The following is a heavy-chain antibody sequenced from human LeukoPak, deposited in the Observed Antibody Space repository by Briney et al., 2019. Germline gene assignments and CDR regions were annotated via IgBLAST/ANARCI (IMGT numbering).Heavy chain of an antibody. V-gene: IGHV4-31*03. CDR3: AREVPITIFGVVVNWFDP. Sequence: NPSETLSLTCSVSGGSTSSGGYYWSWIRQHPGKGLEWIGYIYYSGSTYYNPSLKSRVTISVDTSKNQFSLKLSSVTAADTAVYYCAREVPITIFGVVVNWFDPWGQGTLVTVSS. CDR1: GGSTSSGGYY. J-gene: IGHJ5*02. CDR2: IYYSGST. D-gene: IGHD3-3*01.